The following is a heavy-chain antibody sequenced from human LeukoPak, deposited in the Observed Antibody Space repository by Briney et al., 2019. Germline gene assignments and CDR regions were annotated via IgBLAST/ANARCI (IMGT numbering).Heavy chain of an antibody. CDR3: AKRGPGPVAGSYDY. J-gene: IGHJ4*02. V-gene: IGHV3-23*01. CDR2: IGANGDT. D-gene: IGHD6-19*01. Sequence: GGSLRLSCAASGFTFSHYAINWVRQAPGKGLEWVSAIGANGDTFYADSVRGRFTISRDNSYNAVHLQMNSLRVDDSAIYYCAKRGPGPVAGSYDYWGQGTLVTVSS. CDR1: GFTFSHYA.